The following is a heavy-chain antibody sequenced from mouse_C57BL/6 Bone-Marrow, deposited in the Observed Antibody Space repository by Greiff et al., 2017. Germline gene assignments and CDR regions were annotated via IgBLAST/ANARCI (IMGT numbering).Heavy chain of an antibody. Sequence: DVKLVESGGGLVKPGGSLKLSCAASGFTFSSYTMSWVRQTPEKRLEWVATISGGGGNTYYPDSVKGRFTISRDNAKNTLYLQMSSLRSEDTALDYCARRIYSGYFDYWGQGTTLTVSS. D-gene: IGHD2-12*01. CDR1: GFTFSSYT. J-gene: IGHJ2*01. CDR2: ISGGGGNT. CDR3: ARRIYSGYFDY. V-gene: IGHV5-9*01.